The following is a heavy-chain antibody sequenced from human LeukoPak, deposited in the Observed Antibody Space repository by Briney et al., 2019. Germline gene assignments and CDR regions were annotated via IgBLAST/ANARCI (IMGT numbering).Heavy chain of an antibody. J-gene: IGHJ3*01. CDR3: ARAGSGGPRTFDV. V-gene: IGHV1-18*01. D-gene: IGHD3-16*01. Sequence: ASVKVSCKASGYTFSHYGIGWVRQAPGQGLEWMGWISAYNGNTYFAQTLQDRLTMTTETSTSTAYMELRSLRSDDTAVYYCARAGSGGPRTFDVWGQGTMLTVSS. CDR1: GYTFSHYG. CDR2: ISAYNGNT.